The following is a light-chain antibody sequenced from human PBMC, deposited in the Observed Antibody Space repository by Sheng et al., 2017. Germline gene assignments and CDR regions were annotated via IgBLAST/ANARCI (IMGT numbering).Light chain of an antibody. CDR3: QQSHSNPYT. J-gene: IGKJ2*01. V-gene: IGKV1-39*01. Sequence: DIQMTQSPSSLSASVGDRVTITCRASQNIDHYLNWYQQKLGKAPNLLISAPSRLQSGVPARFNGSGAGTDFTLTISTLQPEDVATYYCQQSHSNPYTFGQGTKLEIK. CDR2: APS. CDR1: QNIDHY.